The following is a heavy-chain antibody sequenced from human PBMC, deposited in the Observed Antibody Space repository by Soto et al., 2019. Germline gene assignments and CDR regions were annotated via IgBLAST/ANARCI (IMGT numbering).Heavy chain of an antibody. V-gene: IGHV3-30-3*01. CDR1: GFTFSSCA. J-gene: IGHJ6*02. CDR2: ISYDGSNK. CDR3: ARGLSHCSSTSCYNDYYYGMDV. Sequence: PGGSLRLSCAASGFTFSSCAMHWVRQAPGKGLEWVAVISYDGSNKYYADSVKGRFTISRDNSKNTLYLQMNSLRAEDTAVYYCARGLSHCSSTSCYNDYYYGMDVWGQGTTVTVSS. D-gene: IGHD2-2*02.